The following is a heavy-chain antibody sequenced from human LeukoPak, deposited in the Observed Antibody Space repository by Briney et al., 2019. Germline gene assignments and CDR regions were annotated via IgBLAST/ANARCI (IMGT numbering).Heavy chain of an antibody. Sequence: GSLRLSCAASGFSDSSNYMSWVRQAPGKGLEWVSVIYSGGSTYYADSVKGRFTISRDNSKNTLYLQMNSLRAEDTAVYYCARDLGSSNDYWGQGTLVTVSS. CDR2: IYSGGST. J-gene: IGHJ4*02. D-gene: IGHD6-13*01. V-gene: IGHV3-53*01. CDR3: ARDLGSSNDY. CDR1: GFSDSSNY.